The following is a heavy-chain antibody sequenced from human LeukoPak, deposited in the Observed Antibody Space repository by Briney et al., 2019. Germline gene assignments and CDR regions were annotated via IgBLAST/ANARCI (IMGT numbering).Heavy chain of an antibody. D-gene: IGHD4-17*01. J-gene: IGHJ6*02. CDR1: GGSISSYY. CDR2: IYYSGST. V-gene: IGHV4-39*01. CDR3: ARLGDDYGDYYVYYYYGMDV. Sequence: SETLSLTCTVSGGSISSYYWGWIRQPPGKGLEWIGSIYYSGSTYYNPSLKSRVTISVDTSKNQFSLKLSSVTAADTAVYYCARLGDDYGDYYVYYYYGMDVWGQGTTVTVSS.